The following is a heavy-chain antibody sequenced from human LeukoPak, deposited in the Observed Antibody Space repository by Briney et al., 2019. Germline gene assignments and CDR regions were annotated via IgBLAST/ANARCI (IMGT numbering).Heavy chain of an antibody. Sequence: PSETLSLTCTVSGGSISSYYWSWIRQPPGKGLEWIWYIYYSGSTNYNPSLKSRVTISVDTSKNQFSLKLSSVTAADTAVYYCARLPYSSFFDYWGQGTLVTVSS. D-gene: IGHD6-19*01. J-gene: IGHJ4*02. CDR3: ARLPYSSFFDY. CDR1: GGSISSYY. V-gene: IGHV4-59*08. CDR2: IYYSGST.